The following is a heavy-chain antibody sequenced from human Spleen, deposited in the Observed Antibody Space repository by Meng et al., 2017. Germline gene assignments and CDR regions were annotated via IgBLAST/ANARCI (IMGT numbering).Heavy chain of an antibody. V-gene: IGHV4-59*12. CDR3: AREWELLWLDY. CDR2: IYYSGST. Sequence: SETLSLTCTVSGGSISSYYWSWIRQPPGKGLEWIGYIYYSGSTNYNPSLKSRVTISVDTSKNQFSLKLSSVTAADTAVYYCAREWELLWLDYWGQGTLVTVSS. J-gene: IGHJ4*02. D-gene: IGHD1-26*01. CDR1: GGSISSYY.